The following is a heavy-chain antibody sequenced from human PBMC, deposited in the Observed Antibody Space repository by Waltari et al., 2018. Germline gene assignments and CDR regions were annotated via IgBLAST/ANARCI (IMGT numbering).Heavy chain of an antibody. D-gene: IGHD2-15*01. CDR2: IIPIFGTA. Sequence: QVQLVQSGAEVKKPGSSVKVSCKASGGPFSSYAISWVRPAPGQGLEWMGGIIPIFGTANYAQKFQGRVTITADESTSTAYMELSSLRSEDTAVYYCARGGGGYCSGGSCYLDYWGQGTLVTVSS. CDR1: GGPFSSYA. J-gene: IGHJ4*02. CDR3: ARGGGGYCSGGSCYLDY. V-gene: IGHV1-69*01.